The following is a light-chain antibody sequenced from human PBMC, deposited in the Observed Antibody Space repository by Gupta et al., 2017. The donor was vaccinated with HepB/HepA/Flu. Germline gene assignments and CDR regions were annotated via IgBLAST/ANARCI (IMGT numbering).Light chain of an antibody. CDR3: QTWDSSIVI. CDR2: QNN. V-gene: IGLV3-1*01. CDR1: KLENKY. Sequence: SYDLTQAPSVSVSPGQTASVTCSGHKLENKYVTWYQQKSGQSPVLVMYQNNQRPSGIPERFSGSNSGNVATLTISGTQAMDEADYYCQTWDSSIVIFGGGTKLTVL. J-gene: IGLJ2*01.